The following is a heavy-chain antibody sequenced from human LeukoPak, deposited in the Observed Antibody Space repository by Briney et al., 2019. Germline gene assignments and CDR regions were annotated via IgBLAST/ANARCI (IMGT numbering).Heavy chain of an antibody. V-gene: IGHV1-46*01. D-gene: IGHD1-7*01. Sequence: ASVKVSCKASGYTFTSYDINWVRQATGQGLEWMGIINPSGGSTSYAQKFQGRVTMTRDTSTSTVYMELSSLRSEDTAVYYCARDTYNWNYGPLDVWGKGTTVTVSS. CDR2: INPSGGST. CDR1: GYTFTSYD. J-gene: IGHJ6*04. CDR3: ARDTYNWNYGPLDV.